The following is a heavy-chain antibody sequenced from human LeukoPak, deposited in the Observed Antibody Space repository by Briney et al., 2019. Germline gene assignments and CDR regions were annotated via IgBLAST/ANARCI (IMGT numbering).Heavy chain of an antibody. V-gene: IGHV1-46*01. D-gene: IGHD5-18*01. CDR1: GYTFTSYY. CDR2: INPSGGST. Sequence: ASVKVSCKASGYTFTSYYMHWVRQAPGQGLEWMGIINPSGGSTSYAQEFQGRVTMTRDTSTSTVYMELSSLRSEDTAVYYCASGGRAMTIDYWGQGTLVTVSS. J-gene: IGHJ4*02. CDR3: ASGGRAMTIDY.